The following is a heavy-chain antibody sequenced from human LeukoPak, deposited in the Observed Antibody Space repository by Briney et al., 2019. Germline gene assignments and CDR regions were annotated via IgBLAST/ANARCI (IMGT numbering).Heavy chain of an antibody. CDR1: GFTFSSYG. CDR2: IRYDGSNK. J-gene: IGHJ4*02. V-gene: IGHV3-30*02. Sequence: GGSLRLSCAASGFTFSSYGMHWVRQAPGKGLEWVAFIRYDGSNKYYADSVKGRFTISRDNSKNTLYLQMNSLRAEDTAVYYCARDGGGSYRDYYFDYWGQGTLVTVPS. D-gene: IGHD1-26*01. CDR3: ARDGGGSYRDYYFDY.